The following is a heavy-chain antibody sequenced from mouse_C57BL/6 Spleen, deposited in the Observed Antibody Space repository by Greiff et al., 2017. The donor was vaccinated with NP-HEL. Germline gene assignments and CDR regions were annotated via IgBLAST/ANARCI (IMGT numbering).Heavy chain of an antibody. CDR2: ISDGGSYT. J-gene: IGHJ3*01. Sequence: DVKLVESGGGLVKPGGSLKLSCAASGFTFSSYAMSWVRQTPEKRLEWVATISDGGSYTYYPDNVKGRFTISRDNAKNNQYLQMSHLKSEDTAMYYGARVGSRGAWFAYWGQGTLVTVSA. V-gene: IGHV5-4*03. CDR1: GFTFSSYA. D-gene: IGHD1-1*01. CDR3: ARVGSRGAWFAY.